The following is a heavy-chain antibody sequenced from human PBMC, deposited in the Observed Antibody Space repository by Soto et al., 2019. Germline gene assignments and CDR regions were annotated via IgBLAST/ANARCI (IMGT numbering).Heavy chain of an antibody. CDR2: ISYDGSNK. CDR3: AKDMGSGYSYVNDRPVSGYYGMDV. CDR1: EFTFSSYG. D-gene: IGHD5-18*01. J-gene: IGHJ6*02. V-gene: IGHV3-30*18. Sequence: QEQLVESGGGVVQPGRSLRLSCAASEFTFSSYGMHWVRQAPGKGLEWVAVISYDGSNKYHADSVKGRFTISRDNSKDTLYLQMNILRAEDTAVYYCAKDMGSGYSYVNDRPVSGYYGMDVWGQGTTVTVSS.